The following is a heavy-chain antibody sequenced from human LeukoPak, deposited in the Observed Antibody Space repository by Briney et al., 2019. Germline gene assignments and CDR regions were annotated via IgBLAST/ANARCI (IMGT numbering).Heavy chain of an antibody. CDR1: GFTFSSYA. CDR3: ASNPSGVSY. Sequence: GGSLRLSCAASGFTFSSYAMHWVRQAPGKGLEWVAVISYDGSNKYYADSVKGRFTISRDNSKNTLYLQMNSLRPEDTAVFYCASNPSGVSYWGQGTLVTVSS. CDR2: ISYDGSNK. J-gene: IGHJ4*02. V-gene: IGHV3-30-3*01. D-gene: IGHD2-15*01.